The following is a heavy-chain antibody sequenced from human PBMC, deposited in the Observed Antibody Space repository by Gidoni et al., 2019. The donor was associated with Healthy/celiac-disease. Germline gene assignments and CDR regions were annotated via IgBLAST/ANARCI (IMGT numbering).Heavy chain of an antibody. J-gene: IGHJ6*02. D-gene: IGHD3-9*01. CDR1: GFTFSSYW. CDR2: IKQDGSEK. Sequence: EVQLVASGGGLVQPGGSLRLSCAASGFTFSSYWMSWVRQAPGKGLEWVANIKQDGSEKYYVDSVKGRFTISRDNAKNSLYLQMNSLRAEDTAVYYCARDHEYFDWFYYHMDAWGQGTTVTVSS. CDR3: ARDHEYFDWFYYHMDA. V-gene: IGHV3-7*03.